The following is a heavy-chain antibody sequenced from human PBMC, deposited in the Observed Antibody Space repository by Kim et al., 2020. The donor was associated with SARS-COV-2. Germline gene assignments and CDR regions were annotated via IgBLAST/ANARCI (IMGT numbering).Heavy chain of an antibody. Sequence: SETLSLTCTVSGGSISSSSYSWEWIRQPPGKGREWIGGISYSGRAFYNPSLKSRVTISVDTSKNHFSLNLRSVTAADTAMYYCARLAGGTSDFDSWGQGT. CDR2: ISYSGRA. J-gene: IGHJ4*02. CDR3: ARLAGGTSDFDS. V-gene: IGHV4-39*02. CDR1: GGSISSSSYS. D-gene: IGHD1-26*01.